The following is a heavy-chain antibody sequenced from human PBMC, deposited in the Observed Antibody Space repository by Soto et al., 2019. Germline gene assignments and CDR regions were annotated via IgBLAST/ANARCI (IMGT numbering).Heavy chain of an antibody. V-gene: IGHV3-48*02. D-gene: IGHD3-10*02. CDR3: ARDRGITLFFQAEDGIRDSVQVSAFLLNRSTDL. Sequence: GKGLEWVSYISSSSSTIYYADSVKGRFTISRDNAQSSLDLQINSPRDEDTAVYYCARDRGITLFFQAEDGIRDSVQVSAFLLNRSTDL. CDR2: ISSSSSTI. J-gene: IGHJ2*01.